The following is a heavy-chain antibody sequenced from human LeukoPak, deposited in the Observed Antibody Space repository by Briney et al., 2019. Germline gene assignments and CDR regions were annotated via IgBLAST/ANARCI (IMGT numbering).Heavy chain of an antibody. Sequence: ASVKVSCKASGYTFTSYGISWVRQAPGQGLDWMGWISAYNGNTNYAQKLQGRVTMTTDTSTSTAYMELRSLRSDDTAVYYCARVVSGGVIWAYWGQGTLVTVSS. CDR1: GYTFTSYG. CDR3: ARVVSGGVIWAY. V-gene: IGHV1-18*01. J-gene: IGHJ4*02. CDR2: ISAYNGNT. D-gene: IGHD3-16*01.